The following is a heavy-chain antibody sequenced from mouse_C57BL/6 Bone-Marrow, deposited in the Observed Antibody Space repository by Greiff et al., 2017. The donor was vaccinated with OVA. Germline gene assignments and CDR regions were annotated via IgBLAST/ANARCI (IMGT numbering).Heavy chain of an antibody. CDR1: GFTFSDYY. CDR2: INYDGSST. V-gene: IGHV5-16*01. CDR3: ARGGWDGYFDV. D-gene: IGHD4-1*01. J-gene: IGHJ1*03. Sequence: EVKVVESEGGLVQPGSSMKLSCTASGFTFSDYYMAWVRPVPEKGLEWVANINYDGSSTYYLDSLKSRFIISRDNAKNILYLQMSSLKSEDTATYYCARGGWDGYFDVWGTGTTVTVSS.